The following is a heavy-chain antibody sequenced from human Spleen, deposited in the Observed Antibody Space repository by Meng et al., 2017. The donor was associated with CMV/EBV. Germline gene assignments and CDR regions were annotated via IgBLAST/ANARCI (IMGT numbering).Heavy chain of an antibody. Sequence: KVSCKGSGYSFTTYWIIWVRQMPGKGLEYMGIIYPGDSDIRYSPSFQGQVTMSADKSISTAYLQWSSLKASDTAMYYCARLWGGPDYWGQGTLVTVSS. CDR3: ARLWGGPDY. D-gene: IGHD7-27*01. J-gene: IGHJ4*02. CDR1: GYSFTTYW. CDR2: IYPGDSDI. V-gene: IGHV5-51*01.